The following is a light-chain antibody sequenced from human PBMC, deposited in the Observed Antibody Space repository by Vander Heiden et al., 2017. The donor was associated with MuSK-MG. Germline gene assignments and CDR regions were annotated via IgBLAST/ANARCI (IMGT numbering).Light chain of an antibody. CDR2: SNN. J-gene: IGLJ2*01. CDR3: AAWDDSLSGVV. V-gene: IGLV1-47*02. Sequence: QSSLTQPPSPPGTPGYRVPISCSGCSPNIGSNYVYWYQQLPGTAPKLLIYSNNQRPSWGPDRFSGSKSGTSASRAISGLRSEDEADYYCAAWDDSLSGVVFGGGTKLTVL. CDR1: SPNIGSNY.